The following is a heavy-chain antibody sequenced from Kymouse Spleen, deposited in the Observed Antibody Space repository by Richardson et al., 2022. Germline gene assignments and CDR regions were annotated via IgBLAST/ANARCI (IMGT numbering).Heavy chain of an antibody. Sequence: QLQLQESGPGLVKPSETLSLTCTVSGGSISSSSYYWGWIRQPPGKGLEWIGSIYYSGSTYYNPSLKSRVTISVDTSKNQFSLKLSSVTAADTAVYYCARQYYDILTGYYNVYFQHWGQGTLVTVSS. CDR1: GGSISSSSYY. J-gene: IGHJ1*01. CDR3: ARQYYDILTGYYNVYFQH. V-gene: IGHV4-39*01. D-gene: IGHD3-9*01. CDR2: IYYSGST.